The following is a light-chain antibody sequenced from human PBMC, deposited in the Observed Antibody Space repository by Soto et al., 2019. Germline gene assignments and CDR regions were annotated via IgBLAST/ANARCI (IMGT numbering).Light chain of an antibody. J-gene: IGKJ2*01. Sequence: DIQMTQSPSSLSASVGDRVTITCRASQSIISYLNWYQQKPGKAPKLLIYAASSLQRVVPSRFSGSGSGTDFTLTISSLQPEDFATYYCQQSYSTPYTFGQGTKLEIK. CDR3: QQSYSTPYT. V-gene: IGKV1-39*01. CDR1: QSIISY. CDR2: AAS.